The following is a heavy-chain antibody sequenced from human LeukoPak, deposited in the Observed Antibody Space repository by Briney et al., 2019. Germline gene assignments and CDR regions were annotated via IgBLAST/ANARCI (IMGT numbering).Heavy chain of an antibody. CDR2: ISSSSSYI. V-gene: IGHV3-21*01. J-gene: IGHJ6*03. Sequence: PGGSLRLSCAASGFTFSSHSINWVRQAPGQGLEWVSSISSSSSYIYYADSVKGRFTISRDNAKNSLYLQMNSLRAEDTAVYYCARLVGLHYYYMDVWGKGTTVTVSS. D-gene: IGHD3/OR15-3a*01. CDR3: ARLVGLHYYYMDV. CDR1: GFTFSSHS.